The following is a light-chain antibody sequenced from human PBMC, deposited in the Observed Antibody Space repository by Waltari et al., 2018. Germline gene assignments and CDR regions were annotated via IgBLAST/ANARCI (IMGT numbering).Light chain of an antibody. CDR1: QSVLYSSNNKNY. CDR2: WAS. V-gene: IGKV4-1*01. Sequence: DIVMTQSPDSLPVSLGDRATLNCKSSQSVLYSSNNKNYLAWYQQKPGQPPKLLIYWASTRESGVPDRFSGSGSGTDFTLTISSLQAEDVAVYYCQQYYTNSYTFGQGTKLEIK. CDR3: QQYYTNSYT. J-gene: IGKJ2*01.